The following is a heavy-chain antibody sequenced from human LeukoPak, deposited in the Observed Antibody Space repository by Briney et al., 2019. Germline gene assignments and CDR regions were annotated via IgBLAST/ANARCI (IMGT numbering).Heavy chain of an antibody. V-gene: IGHV1-69*04. D-gene: IGHD5-12*01. CDR1: GGTFSSNA. CDR3: ARYGASSDYDVRRPSFFDS. Sequence: GSSVTVSCKASGGTFSSNAIAWVRQAPGQRLELMGRIIPIIGITTYEQKFQGRLTITADKSTNTAYMALSSLRSEDTAIYYCARYGASSDYDVRRPSFFDSWGQGTLITVSS. J-gene: IGHJ4*02. CDR2: IIPIIGIT.